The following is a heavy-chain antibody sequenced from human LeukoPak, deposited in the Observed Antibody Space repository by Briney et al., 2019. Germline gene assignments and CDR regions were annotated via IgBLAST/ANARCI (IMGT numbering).Heavy chain of an antibody. CDR2: IIPIFGTA. CDR1: GGTFSSYA. V-gene: IGHV1-69*13. CDR3: AKAPVTTCRGAYCYPFDY. Sequence: GASVKVSCKASGGTFSSYAISWVRQAPGQGLEWMGGIIPIFGTANYAQKFQGRVTITADESTSTAYMELSSLRSEDTAVYYCAKAPVTTCRGAYCYPFDYWGQGTLVTVSS. D-gene: IGHD2-21*01. J-gene: IGHJ4*02.